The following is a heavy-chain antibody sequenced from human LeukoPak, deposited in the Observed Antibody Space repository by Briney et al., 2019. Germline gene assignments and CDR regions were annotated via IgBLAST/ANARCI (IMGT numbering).Heavy chain of an antibody. J-gene: IGHJ4*02. Sequence: GGSLRLSGAASGFTFSSYSMSWVRQAPGKGLEWVSSISSSSSYIYYADSVKGRFTISRDNAKNSLYLQMNSLRAEDTAVYYCARGSGRAAAGTGDYWGQGTLVTVSS. CDR1: GFTFSSYS. CDR3: ARGSGRAAAGTGDY. CDR2: ISSSSSYI. D-gene: IGHD6-13*01. V-gene: IGHV3-21*01.